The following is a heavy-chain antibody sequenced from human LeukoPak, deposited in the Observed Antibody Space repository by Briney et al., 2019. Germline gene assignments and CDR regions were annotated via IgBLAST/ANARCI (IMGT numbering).Heavy chain of an antibody. J-gene: IGHJ5*02. CDR2: INIDGSST. CDR3: ARDYLGWFDP. V-gene: IGHV3-74*01. CDR1: GFTFSSYW. Sequence: GGSLRLSCAASGFTFSSYWTHWVRQAPGKGLVWVSRINIDGSSTSYADSVKGRFSISRDNAKNTLYLQMNSLRAEDTAVYYCARDYLGWFDPWGQGTLVTVSS.